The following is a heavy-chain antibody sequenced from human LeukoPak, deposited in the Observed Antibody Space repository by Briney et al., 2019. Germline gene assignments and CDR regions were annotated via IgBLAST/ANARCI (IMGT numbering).Heavy chain of an antibody. CDR1: GFTFSYYY. Sequence: PGGSLRLSCAASGFTFSYYYMGWIRQAPGKGLEWVSYISSSGDVIHYADSVKGRFTISRDNAKNSLFLEMNSLRAEDTAVYYCARDGDQMYEVYDCWGQGTLVTVSS. CDR2: ISSSGDVI. J-gene: IGHJ4*02. V-gene: IGHV3-11*04. D-gene: IGHD2-8*01. CDR3: ARDGDQMYEVYDC.